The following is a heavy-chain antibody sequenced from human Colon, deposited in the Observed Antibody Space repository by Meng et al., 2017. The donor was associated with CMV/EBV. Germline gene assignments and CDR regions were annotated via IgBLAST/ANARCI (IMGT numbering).Heavy chain of an antibody. V-gene: IGHV3-23*03. J-gene: IGHJ4*02. CDR2: TYSGDTRT. Sequence: GESLKISCAASGFDFRSYDMHWVRQVKGKGLEWVSVTYSGDTRTYYADSVKGRFTISRDESKNTVYLQMNSLRIEDTAIYYCARHRGGSLDFWGPGTLVTVSS. CDR3: ARHRGGSLDF. D-gene: IGHD1-26*01. CDR1: GFDFRSYD.